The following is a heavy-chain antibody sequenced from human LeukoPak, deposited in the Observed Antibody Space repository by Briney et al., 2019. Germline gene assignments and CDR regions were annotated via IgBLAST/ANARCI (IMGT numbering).Heavy chain of an antibody. Sequence: ASVKVSCKASGYTFTSYGISWVRQAPGQGLEWMGWISAYNGNTNYAQKLQGRVTMTTDTSTSTAYMELRSLRSDDTAVYYCARVVVYYYDSSGYYLLDYWGQGTLVTVSS. J-gene: IGHJ4*02. CDR2: ISAYNGNT. CDR3: ARVVVYYYDSSGYYLLDY. D-gene: IGHD3-22*01. V-gene: IGHV1-18*01. CDR1: GYTFTSYG.